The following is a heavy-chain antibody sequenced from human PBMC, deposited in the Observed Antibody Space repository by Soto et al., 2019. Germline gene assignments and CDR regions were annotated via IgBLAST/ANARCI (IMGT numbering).Heavy chain of an antibody. CDR2: INHSGST. D-gene: IGHD2-15*01. Sequence: QVQLQQWGAGLLKPSETLSLTCAVYGGSFSGYYWSWIRQPPGKGLEWIGEINHSGSTNYNPSLKRRVTISVDTSKNQFSLKLSSVTAADTAVYYCARGVCSGGSCYSGGWFDPWGQGTLVTVSS. CDR3: ARGVCSGGSCYSGGWFDP. V-gene: IGHV4-34*01. CDR1: GGSFSGYY. J-gene: IGHJ5*02.